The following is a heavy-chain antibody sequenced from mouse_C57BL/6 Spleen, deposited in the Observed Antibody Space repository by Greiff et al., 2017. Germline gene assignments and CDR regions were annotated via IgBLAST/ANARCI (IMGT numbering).Heavy chain of an antibody. D-gene: IGHD1-1*01. V-gene: IGHV1-82*01. CDR1: GYAFSSSW. CDR2: IDPGDGDT. Sequence: VKLMESGPELVKPGASVKISCKASGYAFSSSWMNWVQQRPGKGLEWIGRIDPGDGDTNYNGKFKGKATLTADKSTSTAYMQLSSLTSEDSSVCVSARALITTVVGGYWGQGTTLTVSS. J-gene: IGHJ2*01. CDR3: ARALITTVVGGY.